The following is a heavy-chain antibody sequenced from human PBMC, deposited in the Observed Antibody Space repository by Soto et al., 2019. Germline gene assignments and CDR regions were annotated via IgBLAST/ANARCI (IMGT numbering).Heavy chain of an antibody. J-gene: IGHJ4*02. CDR1: GYTFTRYY. CDR2: INPNSGGT. Sequence: QVQLVQAGAEVKKPGASVKVSCKASGYTFTRYYMHWVRQAPGQGLEWMGWINPNSGGTNYAQKFQGWVTMARHTSISTANMEPSRLRSNDTAVYYCVREGPWDPDSQIDYLGQGTLVTVSS. V-gene: IGHV1-2*04. CDR3: VREGPWDPDSQIDY. D-gene: IGHD1-26*01.